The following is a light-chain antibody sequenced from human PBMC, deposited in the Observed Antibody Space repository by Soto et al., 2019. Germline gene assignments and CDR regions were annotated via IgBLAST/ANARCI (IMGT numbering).Light chain of an antibody. CDR2: GAS. J-gene: IGKJ2*01. CDR3: QHYNNWPPYT. CDR1: QSVNSN. V-gene: IGKV3-15*01. Sequence: EIVMTQSPATLSVSPGERATLSCRARQSVNSNLAWYQQKPGQAPSLLIYGASTRATGVPARFSGSGSGTEFTLNIRSLQSEDFAVYYCQHYNNWPPYTFGQGTKLEIK.